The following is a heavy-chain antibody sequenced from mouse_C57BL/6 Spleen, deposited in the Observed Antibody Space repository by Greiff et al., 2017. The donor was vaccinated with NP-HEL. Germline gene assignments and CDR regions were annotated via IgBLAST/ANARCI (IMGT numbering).Heavy chain of an antibody. CDR2: ISSGGDYI. D-gene: IGHD1-1*01. V-gene: IGHV5-9-1*02. CDR3: TREGTTVVDWYFDV. J-gene: IGHJ1*03. CDR1: GFTFSSYA. Sequence: EVQGVESGEGLVKPGGSLKLSCAASGFTFSSYAMSWVRQTPEKRLEWVAYISSGGDYIYYADTVKGRFTISRDNARNTLYLQMSSLKSEDTAMYYCTREGTTVVDWYFDVWGTGTTVTVSS.